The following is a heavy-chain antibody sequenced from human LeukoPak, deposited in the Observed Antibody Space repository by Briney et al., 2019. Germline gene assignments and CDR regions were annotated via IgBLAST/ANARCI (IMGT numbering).Heavy chain of an antibody. CDR3: ARPMVRGKLAMYYFDY. CDR1: GYSFTSYW. V-gene: IGHV5-51*01. CDR2: IYPGDSDT. J-gene: IGHJ4*02. D-gene: IGHD2-8*01. Sequence: RAGESLKISCKGSGYSFTSYWIGWVRQMPGKGLEWMGIIYPGDSDTRYSPSFQGQVTISADKSISTAYLQWSSLKASDTAMYYCARPMVRGKLAMYYFDYWGQGTLVTVSS.